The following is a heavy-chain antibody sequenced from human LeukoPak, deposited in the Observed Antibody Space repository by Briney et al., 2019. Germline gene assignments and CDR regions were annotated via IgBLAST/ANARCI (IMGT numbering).Heavy chain of an antibody. V-gene: IGHV1-24*01. CDR1: GYTLTELS. D-gene: IGHD3-10*01. CDR2: FDPEDGET. Sequence: GASVKVSCKVSGYTLTELSMHWVRQAPGKGLEWMGGFDPEDGETIYAQKFQGRATMTEDTSTDAAYMELSSLRSEDTAVYYCATYRLGFGESIGAFDIWGQGTMVTVSS. J-gene: IGHJ3*02. CDR3: ATYRLGFGESIGAFDI.